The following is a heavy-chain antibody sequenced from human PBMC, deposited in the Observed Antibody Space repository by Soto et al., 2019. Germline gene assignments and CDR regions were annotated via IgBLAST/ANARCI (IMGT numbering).Heavy chain of an antibody. CDR1: GYTFTNYG. D-gene: IGHD3-10*01. Sequence: WASVKVSCKGSGYTFTNYGFSWVRQAPGQGLEWMGWVSAYNGNTKYEQKFQDRISMTTDTSTSTAYMEVRSLTSDDTAFYYCARDPGADPMEFWGQGTLVTVSS. CDR2: VSAYNGNT. V-gene: IGHV1-18*01. CDR3: ARDPGADPMEF. J-gene: IGHJ4*02.